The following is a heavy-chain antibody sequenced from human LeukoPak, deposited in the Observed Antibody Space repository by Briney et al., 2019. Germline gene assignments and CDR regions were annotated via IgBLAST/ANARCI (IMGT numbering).Heavy chain of an antibody. CDR2: ISGSGGST. V-gene: IGHV3-23*01. D-gene: IGHD5-12*01. Sequence: GGSLRLSCAAFGFTFSSYAMSWVRQAPGKGLEWVSAISGSGGSTYYADSVKGRFTISRDNSKNTLYLQMNSLRVEDTAVYYCARDHRYAFDNWGHGTLVTVSS. J-gene: IGHJ4*01. CDR1: GFTFSSYA. CDR3: ARDHRYAFDN.